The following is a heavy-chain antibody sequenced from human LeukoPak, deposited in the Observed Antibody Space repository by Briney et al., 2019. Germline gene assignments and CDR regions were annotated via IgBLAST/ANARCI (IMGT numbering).Heavy chain of an antibody. V-gene: IGHV3-74*01. D-gene: IGHD6-6*01. CDR2: INTDGRNT. Sequence: GGSLRLSCVVSGVTFSQSWMHRVRQVPGKGLVWVSRINTDGRNTIYADSVKGRFTISRDNAKNTLYLQMNSLRAEDTAVYYCARDQSIAAPTTVDYWGKGTLVSVSS. J-gene: IGHJ4*02. CDR1: GVTFSQSW. CDR3: ARDQSIAAPTTVDY.